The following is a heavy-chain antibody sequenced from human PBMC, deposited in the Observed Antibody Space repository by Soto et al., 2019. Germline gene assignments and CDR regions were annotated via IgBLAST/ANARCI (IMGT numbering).Heavy chain of an antibody. CDR2: INPGDGTT. Sequence: ASVKVSCKASGYTFTSYFMQWVRHAPGQGLEWVGIINPGDGTTSYAPKFQGRVTVTRDTSTSTVYMDLSNLRSEDTAVYYCETSLQLRKGWAFDYWGQGTLVNVSS. D-gene: IGHD1-1*01. V-gene: IGHV1-46*01. J-gene: IGHJ4*02. CDR1: GYTFTSYF. CDR3: ETSLQLRKGWAFDY.